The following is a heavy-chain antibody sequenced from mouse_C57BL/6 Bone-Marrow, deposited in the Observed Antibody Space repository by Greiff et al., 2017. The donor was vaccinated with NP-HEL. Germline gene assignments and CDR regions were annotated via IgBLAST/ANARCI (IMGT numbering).Heavy chain of an antibody. D-gene: IGHD2-4*01. J-gene: IGHJ2*01. V-gene: IGHV3-1*01. CDR1: GYSITSGYD. CDR3: ARADDYDLPYFDY. CDR2: ISYSGST. Sequence: EVQLVESGPGMVKPSQSLSLTCTVTGYSITSGYDWHWIRHFPGNKLEWMGYISYSGSTNYNPSLKSRISITHDTSKNHFFLKLNSVTTEDTATYYCARADDYDLPYFDYWGQGTTLTVSS.